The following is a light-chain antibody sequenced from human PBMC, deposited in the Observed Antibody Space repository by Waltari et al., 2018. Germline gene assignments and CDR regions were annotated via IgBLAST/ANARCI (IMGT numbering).Light chain of an antibody. CDR2: LAS. Sequence: TQSPSSLSASVGARVTITCRASQSISTSLNWYQQIPGKPPKLLFYLASTLQSGVPSRFSGSGSGTDFSLTISSLQPEDFATYYCQQSYITAYTFGQGTKVEIQ. CDR1: QSISTS. CDR3: QQSYITAYT. J-gene: IGKJ2*01. V-gene: IGKV1-39*01.